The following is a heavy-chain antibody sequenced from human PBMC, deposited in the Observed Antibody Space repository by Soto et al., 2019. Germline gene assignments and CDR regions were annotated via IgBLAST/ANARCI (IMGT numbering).Heavy chain of an antibody. V-gene: IGHV3-7*01. J-gene: IGHJ4*02. CDR2: INQDGSEE. CDR3: ARAAEAGTVDY. Sequence: EVQLVESGGGLVQPGGSLRLSCAASRFTFNIYWMSWVRQAPGKGLGWVANINQDGSEEYYVDSVKSRFTISRDNAQNSLYLQMNSLRPEDTAVYYCARAAEAGTVDYWGQGTLVTVSS. D-gene: IGHD6-19*01. CDR1: RFTFNIYW.